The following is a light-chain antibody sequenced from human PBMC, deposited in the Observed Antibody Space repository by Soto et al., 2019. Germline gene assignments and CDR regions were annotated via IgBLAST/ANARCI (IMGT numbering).Light chain of an antibody. CDR2: EES. CDR3: QQVKPYPRT. J-gene: IGKJ4*01. Sequence: DIHLTQSPSFLSASVGDRVTITCRPSQAVPNNMAWYQQKPGKPPKLLIYEESTLHSGVPSRFSGRKSGTQFTLTIDSLHPEDFAIYYCQQVKPYPRTFGGGNKVEIK. CDR1: QAVPNN. V-gene: IGKV1-9*01.